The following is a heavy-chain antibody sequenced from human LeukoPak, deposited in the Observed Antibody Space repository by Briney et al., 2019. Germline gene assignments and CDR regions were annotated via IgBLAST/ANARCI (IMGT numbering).Heavy chain of an antibody. CDR2: LRYDGSNK. D-gene: IGHD3-22*01. CDR1: GFTFSSYG. J-gene: IGHJ4*02. CDR3: ARVAPLKLYYYDSSGYLDY. V-gene: IGHV3-30*02. Sequence: GGSLRLSCEASGFTFSSYGMHWVRQAPGKGLEWVAFLRYDGSNKYYADSVRGRFTISRDNSKNTLYLQMNSLRAEDTAVYYCARVAPLKLYYYDSSGYLDYWGQGTLVTVSS.